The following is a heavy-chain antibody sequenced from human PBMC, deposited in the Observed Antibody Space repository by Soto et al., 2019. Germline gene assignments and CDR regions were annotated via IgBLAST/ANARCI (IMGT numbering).Heavy chain of an antibody. V-gene: IGHV4-31*03. Sequence: QVQLPESGPGLMKPSQTLSLTCSVSGGYISSVGSYMSWIRQHPGKGLEWIGYILYDGSTYYNPALLNRVSISLAMSKNQFPLTLTSVTAADTAVYYCAKDLNGGQLGYWGQGTLVTVSS. CDR3: AKDLNGGQLGY. D-gene: IGHD3-16*01. CDR2: ILYDGST. CDR1: GGYISSVGSY. J-gene: IGHJ4*02.